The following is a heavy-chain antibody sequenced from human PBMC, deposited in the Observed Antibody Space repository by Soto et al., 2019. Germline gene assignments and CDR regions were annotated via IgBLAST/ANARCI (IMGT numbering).Heavy chain of an antibody. CDR1: GFTFSSYA. V-gene: IGHV3-23*01. CDR3: AKEFMVRGVPPLSFGMDV. Sequence: GGSLRLSCAASGFTFSSYAMSWVRQTPGKGLEWVSGISGSGGSTYYADPVKGRFTISRDNSKNTLYLQVNSLRAEDTALYYCAKEFMVRGVPPLSFGMDVWGQGTTVTVSS. D-gene: IGHD3-10*01. J-gene: IGHJ6*02. CDR2: ISGSGGST.